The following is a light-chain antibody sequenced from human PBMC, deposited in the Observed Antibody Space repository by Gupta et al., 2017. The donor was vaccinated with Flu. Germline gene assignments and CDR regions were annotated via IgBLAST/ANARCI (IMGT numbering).Light chain of an antibody. CDR2: AAS. CDR3: QQYYSYPRT. J-gene: IGKJ3*01. Sequence: AIRITQSPSSLSASTGDRVTITCRASQGISSYLAWYQQKPGKAPKLLIYAASTLQSGVPSRFSGSGSGTXFTLTIXCLQSEDFATYYCQQYYSYPRTFGXGTKVDIK. CDR1: QGISSY. V-gene: IGKV1-8*01.